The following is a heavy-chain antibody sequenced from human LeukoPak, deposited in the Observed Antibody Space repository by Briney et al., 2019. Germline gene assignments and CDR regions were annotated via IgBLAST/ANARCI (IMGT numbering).Heavy chain of an antibody. D-gene: IGHD6-13*01. CDR1: GFTFSSYW. J-gene: IGHJ4*02. CDR3: ARGGSSSWYYYVFDY. V-gene: IGHV3-7*01. Sequence: GGSLRLSCAASGFTFSSYWMSWVRQAPGKGLEWVANIKQDGSEKYYVDSVKGRFTISRDNAKNSLYLQMNSLRAEDTAVYYCARGGSSSWYYYVFDYWGQGTLVTVSS. CDR2: IKQDGSEK.